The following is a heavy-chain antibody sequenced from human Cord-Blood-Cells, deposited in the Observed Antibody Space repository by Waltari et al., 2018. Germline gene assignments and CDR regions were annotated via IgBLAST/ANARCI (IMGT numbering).Heavy chain of an antibody. Sequence: QVQLVQSGAEVKKPGSSVKVSCKASGGTFCSYAISWVRPHPGQGLEWMGGIIPIFGTANYAQKFQGRVTITADESTSTAYMELSSLRSEDTAVYYCARGPLLYNGSGSYYFDYWGQGTLVTVSS. J-gene: IGHJ4*02. D-gene: IGHD3-10*01. V-gene: IGHV1-69*12. CDR2: IIPIFGTA. CDR1: GGTFCSYA. CDR3: ARGPLLYNGSGSYYFDY.